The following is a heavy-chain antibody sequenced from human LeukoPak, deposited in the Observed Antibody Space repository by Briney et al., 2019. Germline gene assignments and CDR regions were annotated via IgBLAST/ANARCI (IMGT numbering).Heavy chain of an antibody. D-gene: IGHD3-22*01. J-gene: IGHJ4*02. Sequence: GGSLRRSCAGSGFTFSDTYMIWIRQAQGKGLESVSYKDTTGSAMHYAVPVMGRFTIYKDNAGASPSLQMNRLRAEDTAVYYCAREYYYDSSGFPSPYYFDYWGQGTLVTVSS. V-gene: IGHV3-11*04. CDR2: KDTTGSAM. CDR3: AREYYYDSSGFPSPYYFDY. CDR1: GFTFSDTY.